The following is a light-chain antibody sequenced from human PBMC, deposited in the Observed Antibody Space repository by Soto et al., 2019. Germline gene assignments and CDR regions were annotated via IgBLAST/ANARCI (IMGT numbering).Light chain of an antibody. CDR2: EAS. CDR3: QQYRSYPWT. V-gene: IGKV1-5*03. J-gene: IGKJ1*01. CDR1: QKIDSW. Sequence: DIQMTQSPSTLSSSVGDRVTFTCRASQKIDSWLAWYQQKPGKAPKLLIYEASNLESGVPSRFTGSGSGTEFTLTIYSLQPDDFATYYCQQYRSYPWTFGHGTTLAIK.